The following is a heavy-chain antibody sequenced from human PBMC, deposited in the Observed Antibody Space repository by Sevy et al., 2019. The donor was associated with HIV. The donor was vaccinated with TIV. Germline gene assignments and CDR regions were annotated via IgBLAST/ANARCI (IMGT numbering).Heavy chain of an antibody. CDR2: ISSSSSYI. D-gene: IGHD3-10*01. V-gene: IGHV3-21*01. Sequence: GGCLRLSCAASGFTFSSYSMNWVRQAPGKGLEWVSSISSSSSYIYYADSVKGRFTISRDNAKNSLYLQMNSLRAEDTAVYHCARDPDKYYYGSGSYHWFDPWGQGTLVTVSS. CDR1: GFTFSSYS. J-gene: IGHJ5*02. CDR3: ARDPDKYYYGSGSYHWFDP.